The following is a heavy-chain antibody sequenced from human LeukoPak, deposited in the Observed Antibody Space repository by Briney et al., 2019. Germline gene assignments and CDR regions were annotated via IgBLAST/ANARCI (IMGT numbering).Heavy chain of an antibody. J-gene: IGHJ4*02. CDR2: IKQDGSEK. Sequence: LSGGSLRLSCAASGFSFSRYWMSWVRQAPGKGLEWVANIKQDGSEKNYVESVKGRFTISRDNAKNSLYLQTNSLRAEDTAVYYCAKEGSSGYYYVDYWGQGTLVTVSS. CDR1: GFSFSRYW. V-gene: IGHV3-7*01. D-gene: IGHD3-22*01. CDR3: AKEGSSGYYYVDY.